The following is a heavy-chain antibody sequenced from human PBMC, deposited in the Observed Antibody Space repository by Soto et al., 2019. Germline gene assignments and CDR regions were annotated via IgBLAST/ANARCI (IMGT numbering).Heavy chain of an antibody. V-gene: IGHV1-3*01. D-gene: IGHD6-13*01. J-gene: IGHJ4*01. Sequence: ASVKVSCKASGYTFTSYAMHWVCQAPGQRLEWMGWINAGNGNTKYSQKFQGRVTITRDTSASTAYMELSSLRSEDTAVYYCARPHFSSSYYFDYWGRGTPVTVSS. CDR2: INAGNGNT. CDR3: ARPHFSSSYYFDY. CDR1: GYTFTSYA.